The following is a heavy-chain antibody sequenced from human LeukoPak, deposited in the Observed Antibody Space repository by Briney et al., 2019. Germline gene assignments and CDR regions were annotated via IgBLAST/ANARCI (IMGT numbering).Heavy chain of an antibody. CDR1: GGSFSGYY. V-gene: IGHV4-59*08. J-gene: IGHJ4*02. Sequence: SETLSLTCAVYGGSFSGYYWSWIRQPPGKGLEWIGYIYYSGSTNYNPSLTSRVTISVDTSKNQFSLKLSTVTAADTAVYYCARYCNGGSCYSYYFDYWGKGTLVTVSS. CDR3: ARYCNGGSCYSYYFDY. D-gene: IGHD2-15*01. CDR2: IYYSGST.